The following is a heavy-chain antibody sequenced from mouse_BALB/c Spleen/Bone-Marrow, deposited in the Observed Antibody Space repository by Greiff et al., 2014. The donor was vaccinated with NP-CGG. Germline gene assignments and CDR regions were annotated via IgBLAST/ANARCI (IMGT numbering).Heavy chain of an antibody. CDR2: IWADGST. V-gene: IGHV2-9*02. CDR1: GFSLTSYG. Sequence: VQLVESGPGLVAPSQSLSITCTVSGFSLTSYGVHWVRQPPGKGLEWLGVIWADGSTNYNSALMSRLSISKDNSKSQVFLKMNSLQTDDTAMYYCSRITTATGAMDYWGQGTSVTDSS. D-gene: IGHD1-2*01. J-gene: IGHJ4*01. CDR3: SRITTATGAMDY.